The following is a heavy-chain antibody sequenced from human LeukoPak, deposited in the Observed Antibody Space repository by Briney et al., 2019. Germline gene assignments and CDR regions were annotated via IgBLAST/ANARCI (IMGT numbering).Heavy chain of an antibody. CDR1: GFTFSSYG. CDR2: ISYDGSNK. V-gene: IGHV3-30*03. CDR3: ARDLSRSGSYYGYYGMDV. D-gene: IGHD1-26*01. J-gene: IGHJ6*02. Sequence: PGRSLRLSCAASGFTFSSYGMHWVRQAPGKGLEWVAVISYDGSNKYYADSVKGRFTISRDNSMNTLYLQMNSLRAEDTAVYYCARDLSRSGSYYGYYGMDVWGQGTTVTVSS.